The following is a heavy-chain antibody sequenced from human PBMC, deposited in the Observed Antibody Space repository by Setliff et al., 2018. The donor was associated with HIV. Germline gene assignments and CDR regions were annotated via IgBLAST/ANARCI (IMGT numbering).Heavy chain of an antibody. V-gene: IGHV4-4*07. J-gene: IGHJ2*01. D-gene: IGHD3-10*01. CDR2: IYTSGST. CDR3: ARETNASGSLTAYWYFDL. Sequence: SETLSLTCTVSGGSISSYYWSWIRQPAGKGLEWIGRIYTSGSTNYNPSLKSRVTMSVDTSKNQFSLKLNSVTAADTAVYYCARETNASGSLTAYWYFDLWGRGTLVTVSS. CDR1: GGSISSYY.